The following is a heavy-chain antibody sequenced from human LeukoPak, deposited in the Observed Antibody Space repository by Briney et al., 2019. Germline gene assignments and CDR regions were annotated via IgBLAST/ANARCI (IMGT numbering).Heavy chain of an antibody. CDR2: INPTSGDT. J-gene: IGHJ6*02. CDR3: ASGTMVRGVILPHYYYGMDV. V-gene: IGHV1-2*02. Sequence: GASVKVSCKAYGYTFTDYFIHWVRQAPGQGLEWMGWINPTSGDTNYAQKFQGRVTMTRDTSISTAYMELSRLRADDTAVYYCASGTMVRGVILPHYYYGMDVWGQGTTVTVSS. CDR1: GYTFTDYF. D-gene: IGHD3-10*01.